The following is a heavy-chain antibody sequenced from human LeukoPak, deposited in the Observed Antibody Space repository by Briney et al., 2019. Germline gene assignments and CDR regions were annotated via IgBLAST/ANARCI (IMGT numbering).Heavy chain of an antibody. CDR3: AKSRSGISSCYNY. Sequence: GGSLRLSCAASGFIFSNYAMSWVRQAPGKGLEWVSAISGSDDNTYYADSVRGRFTISRDNSKNTLYLQMNSLRAEDTAIYFCAKSRSGISSCYNYWGQGTLVTVSS. CDR2: ISGSDDNT. J-gene: IGHJ4*02. D-gene: IGHD2-15*01. CDR1: GFIFSNYA. V-gene: IGHV3-23*01.